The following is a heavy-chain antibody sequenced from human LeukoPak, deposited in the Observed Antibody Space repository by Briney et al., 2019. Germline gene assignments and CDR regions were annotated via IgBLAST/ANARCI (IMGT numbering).Heavy chain of an antibody. J-gene: IGHJ3*02. V-gene: IGHV3-74*01. CDR1: GFTFSSYW. CDR2: INSDGSST. D-gene: IGHD3-10*01. CDR3: STGSGHAFDI. Sequence: RGSLRLSCAASGFTFSSYWMHWVRQAPGKGLVWVSRINSDGSSTSYADSVKGRFTISRDNAKNTLYLQMNSLRAEDTAVYCCSTGSGHAFDIWGQGTMVTVSS.